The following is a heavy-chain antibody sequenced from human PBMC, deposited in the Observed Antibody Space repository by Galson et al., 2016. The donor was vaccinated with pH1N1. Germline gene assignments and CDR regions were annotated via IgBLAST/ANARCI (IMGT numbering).Heavy chain of an antibody. J-gene: IGHJ6*02. D-gene: IGHD6-6*01. CDR3: ARARIVAARLYHGMDV. CDR2: IFYGGST. CDR1: GASISGYY. Sequence: SETLSLTCTVSGASISGYYWSWIRQPPGKGPEWIGCIFYGGSTNYNPSLKSRVTISVDTSKKHLSLKLSSVTAADTAVYYCARARIVAARLYHGMDVWGRGTTVTVSS. V-gene: IGHV4-59*01.